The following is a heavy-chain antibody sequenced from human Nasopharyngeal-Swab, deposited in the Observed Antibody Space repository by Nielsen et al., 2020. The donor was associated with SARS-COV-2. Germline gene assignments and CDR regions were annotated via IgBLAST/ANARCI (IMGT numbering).Heavy chain of an antibody. D-gene: IGHD3-10*01. CDR3: ARDRITMVRGVISLTNWFDP. CDR2: INPSDGST. J-gene: IGHJ5*02. Sequence: ASVKVSCKASGYTFTSYYMHWVRQAPGQGLEWMGIINPSDGSTSYAQKFQGRVTMTRDTSTSTVYMELSSLRSEDTAVYYCARDRITMVRGVISLTNWFDPWGQGTLVTVSS. V-gene: IGHV1-46*01. CDR1: GYTFTSYY.